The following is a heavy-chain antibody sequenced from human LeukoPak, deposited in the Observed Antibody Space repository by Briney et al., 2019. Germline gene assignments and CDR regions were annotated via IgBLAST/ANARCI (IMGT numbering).Heavy chain of an antibody. CDR1: GFTFNTYT. Sequence: GGSLRLSCVASGFTFNTYTMNWVRQAPGKGLEWVSCIYSTSSYIYYADSVKGRFTISRDNAKNTLYLQMSSLKASDTAMYYCARLVSGIAVAGAYWGQGTLVTVSS. V-gene: IGHV3-21*04. CDR3: ARLVSGIAVAGAY. J-gene: IGHJ4*02. CDR2: IYSTSSYI. D-gene: IGHD6-19*01.